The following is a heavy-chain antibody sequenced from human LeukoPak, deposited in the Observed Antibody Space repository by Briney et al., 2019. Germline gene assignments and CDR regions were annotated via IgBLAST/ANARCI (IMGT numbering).Heavy chain of an antibody. CDR1: GFTFSSYA. V-gene: IGHV3-23*01. D-gene: IGHD3-3*01. J-gene: IGHJ5*02. CDR3: ARAVDFWSGYPQPNWFDP. CDR2: ISGSGGST. Sequence: PGGSLRLSCAASGFTFSSYAMSWVRQAPGKGLEWVSAISGSGGSTYYADSVKGRFTISRDKSKNTLYLQMNSLRAADTAVYYCARAVDFWSGYPQPNWFDPWGQGTLVTVSS.